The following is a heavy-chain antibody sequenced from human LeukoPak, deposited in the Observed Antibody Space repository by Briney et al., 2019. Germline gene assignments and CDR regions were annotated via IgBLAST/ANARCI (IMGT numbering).Heavy chain of an antibody. CDR1: GFTFSSYA. CDR2: VSGSGGST. CDR3: AKSHLQIAAANFDY. J-gene: IGHJ4*02. D-gene: IGHD6-13*01. Sequence: GGSLRLSCAASGFTFSSYAMSWVRQAPGKGLEWVSAVSGSGGSTYYAHSVKGRFTISRDNSKNTLYLQMNSLKAEDTAVYYCAKSHLQIAAANFDYWGQGTLVTVPS. V-gene: IGHV3-23*01.